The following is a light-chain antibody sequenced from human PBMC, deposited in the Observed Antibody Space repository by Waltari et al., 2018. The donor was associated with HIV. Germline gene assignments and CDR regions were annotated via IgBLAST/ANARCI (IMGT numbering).Light chain of an antibody. CDR1: ESIRDK. V-gene: IGKV3-15*01. Sequence: IVVTQSPALLSVSPWETVMVSRKTSESIRDKLVWYQQKPGRAPRVIISEAKVSDTGVPSRFRGSGFGTDVTLTISDLQSEDVGVYFCQQYKDWPQISFGGGTTVEMK. J-gene: IGKJ4*01. CDR3: QQYKDWPQIS. CDR2: EAK.